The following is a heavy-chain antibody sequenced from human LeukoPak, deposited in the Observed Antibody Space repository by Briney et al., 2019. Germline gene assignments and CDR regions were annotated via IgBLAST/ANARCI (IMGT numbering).Heavy chain of an antibody. Sequence: SETLSFTCTVSGGSISSGDYYWSWIRQPPGKGLEWIGYIYYSGSTYYNLSLKSRVTISVDTSKNQFSLKLSSVTAADTAVYYCARGNFGYDFWSGYFFSGYFDYWGQGTLVTVSS. V-gene: IGHV4-30-4*01. CDR1: GGSISSGDYY. CDR3: ARGNFGYDFWSGYFFSGYFDY. D-gene: IGHD3-3*01. CDR2: IYYSGST. J-gene: IGHJ4*02.